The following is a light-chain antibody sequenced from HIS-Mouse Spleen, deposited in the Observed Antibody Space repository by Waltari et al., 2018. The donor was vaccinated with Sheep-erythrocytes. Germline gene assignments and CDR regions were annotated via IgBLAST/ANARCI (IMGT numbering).Light chain of an antibody. V-gene: IGLV2-11*01. CDR3: CSYAGSYNHV. Sequence: QSALTQPRSVSGSPGQSVTISCTGTSSDVGGYNYVSCYQQHPGKAPTLMIYDVSKRPSGVPDRFAGSKSGNTASLTISGLQAEDEADYYCCSYAGSYNHVFATGTKVTVL. J-gene: IGLJ1*01. CDR1: SSDVGGYNY. CDR2: DVS.